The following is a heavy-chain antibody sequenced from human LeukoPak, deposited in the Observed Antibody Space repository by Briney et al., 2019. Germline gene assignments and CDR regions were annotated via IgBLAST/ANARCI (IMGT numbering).Heavy chain of an antibody. CDR2: INHNSGGT. V-gene: IGHV1-2*02. D-gene: IGHD4-17*01. CDR1: GYTFTAHY. Sequence: GASVKVSCKASGYTFTAHYLHWVRQAPGQGLEWMAWINHNSGGTKYAEKFQGRVTVTRDTSTSTAYMELSRLRSDDTAVYYCARGTDYGDYGGTWFYYYYMDVWGEGTTVTVS. J-gene: IGHJ6*03. CDR3: ARGTDYGDYGGTWFYYYYMDV.